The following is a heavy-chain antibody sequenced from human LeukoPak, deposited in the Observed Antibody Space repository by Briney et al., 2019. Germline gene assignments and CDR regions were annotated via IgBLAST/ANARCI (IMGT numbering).Heavy chain of an antibody. CDR2: ISTYNGNT. CDR3: ARGRDTSGWGACDFDF. J-gene: IGHJ4*02. D-gene: IGHD6-19*01. Sequence: GASVKVSCKASGYTFSSYVISWVRQVPGQGLEWMGWISTYNGNTKYAQKFQGRVTMTTDTSTSTAFLDLRSLRSDDTAIYYCARGRDTSGWGACDFDFWGQGTLVTVSS. CDR1: GYTFSSYV. V-gene: IGHV1-18*01.